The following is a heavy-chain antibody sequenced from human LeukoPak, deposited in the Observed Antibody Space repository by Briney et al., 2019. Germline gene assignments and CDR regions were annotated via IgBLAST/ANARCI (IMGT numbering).Heavy chain of an antibody. CDR3: ARECSSSSGRRAFDI. D-gene: IGHD6-6*01. J-gene: IGHJ3*02. V-gene: IGHV4-59*08. Sequence: SETLSLTCTVSGGPISGYYWSWIRQPPGKALECIGYIYYSGSTNYNPPLKSRLTISIDTSENQFSLKLSSVTAADTAVYYCARECSSSSGRRAFDIWGQGTMVTVSS. CDR2: IYYSGST. CDR1: GGPISGYY.